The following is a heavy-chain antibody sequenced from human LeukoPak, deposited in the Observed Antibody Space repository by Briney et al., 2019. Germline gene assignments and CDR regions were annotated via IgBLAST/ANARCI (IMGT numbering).Heavy chain of an antibody. CDR1: GYSLTSYW. V-gene: IGHV5-51*01. J-gene: IGHJ3*02. CDR3: ATGYCSGGSCSDAFDI. CDR2: IYPGDSDT. D-gene: IGHD2-15*01. Sequence: GESLKISCKGSGYSLTSYWIGWVRQMPGKGLEWMGIIYPGDSDTRYSPSFQGQVTISADKSISTAYLQWSSLKASDTAMYYCATGYCSGGSCSDAFDIWGQGTMVTVSS.